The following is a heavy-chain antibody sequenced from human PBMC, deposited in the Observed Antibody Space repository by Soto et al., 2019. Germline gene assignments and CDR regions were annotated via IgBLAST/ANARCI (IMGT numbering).Heavy chain of an antibody. J-gene: IGHJ5*02. V-gene: IGHV4-39*01. CDR2: IYYSGST. CDR1: GGSISSSSYY. D-gene: IGHD3-3*02. Sequence: QLQLQESGPGLVKPSETLSLTCTVTGGSISSSSYYWGWIRQPPGKGLEWIGSIYYSGSTYYNPSVKSRVTISVDTPKNQFSLKLSSVTAADTAVYYCASPKIAFYNWFDPWGQRTLVTVSS. CDR3: ASPKIAFYNWFDP.